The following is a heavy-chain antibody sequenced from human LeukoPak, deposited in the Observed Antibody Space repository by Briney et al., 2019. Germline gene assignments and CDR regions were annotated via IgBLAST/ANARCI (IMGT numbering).Heavy chain of an antibody. CDR2: IYYSGGT. J-gene: IGHJ4*02. CDR1: GASLTTSY. CDR3: ARGPVTTGYLAY. Sequence: SGTLSLTCTVSGASLTTSYWSWIRQPPGKGLEWIGYIYYSGGTNYLPSLKSRVTISVDTSNNQYSLKLSSVTAAGTAVYFCARGPVTTGYLAYWRQGTLVTVCS. V-gene: IGHV4-59*01. D-gene: IGHD4-17*01.